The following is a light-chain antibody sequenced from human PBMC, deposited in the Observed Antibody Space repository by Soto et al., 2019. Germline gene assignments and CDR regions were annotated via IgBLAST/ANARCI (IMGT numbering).Light chain of an antibody. CDR3: QSYDSSLSGFYV. CDR1: SSNIGAGYD. J-gene: IGLJ1*01. CDR2: GNS. V-gene: IGLV1-40*01. Sequence: QSVLTQPPSVSGAPGQRVTISCTGSSSNIGAGYDVHWYQQLPGTAPKLLIYGNSNRPSGVTDRFSGSKSGTSASLAITGLQDEDEAEYYCQSYDSSLSGFYVFGTGTKVTVL.